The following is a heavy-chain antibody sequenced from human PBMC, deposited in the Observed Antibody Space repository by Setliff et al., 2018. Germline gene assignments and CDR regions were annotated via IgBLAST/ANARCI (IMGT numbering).Heavy chain of an antibody. CDR2: INHSGRV. V-gene: IGHV4-34*01. D-gene: IGHD6-6*01. CDR1: GGSFSGYY. CDR3: ARGRNIAARLLAS. Sequence: KASETLSLTCAVYGGSFSGYYWIWIRQSPGKGLEWIGEINHSGRVNYNPAFESRVTISVDTSKKQFSLNLRSVTAADTAVYYCARGRNIAARLLASWGQGTLVTVSS. J-gene: IGHJ4*02.